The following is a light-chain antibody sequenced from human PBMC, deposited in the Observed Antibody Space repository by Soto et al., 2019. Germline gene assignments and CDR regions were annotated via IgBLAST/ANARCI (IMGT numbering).Light chain of an antibody. J-gene: IGLJ1*01. CDR1: SSDVGNYKY. CDR2: EVS. Sequence: QPVLTQPASVSGSPGQSITISCTGTSSDVGNYKYVSCYQQHPGKAPKLMIYEVSNRPSGVSNRFSGSKSGNTASLTISGLQAEDETDYYCFSYTSTGTYVFGTGTKVTVL. CDR3: FSYTSTGTYV. V-gene: IGLV2-14*01.